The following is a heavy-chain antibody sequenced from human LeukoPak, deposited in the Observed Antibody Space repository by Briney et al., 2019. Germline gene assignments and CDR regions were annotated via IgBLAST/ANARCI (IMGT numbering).Heavy chain of an antibody. CDR1: GGSISSGSYY. CDR2: IYTSGGT. Sequence: SETLSLTCTVSGGSISSGSYYWSWIRQPAGKGLEWIGRIYTSGGTNYNPSLKSRVTISVDTSENQFSLKLSSVTAADTAVYYCARAIKPGIWQYWYFDLWGRGTLVTVSS. CDR3: ARAIKPGIWQYWYFDL. D-gene: IGHD3-3*01. J-gene: IGHJ2*01. V-gene: IGHV4-61*02.